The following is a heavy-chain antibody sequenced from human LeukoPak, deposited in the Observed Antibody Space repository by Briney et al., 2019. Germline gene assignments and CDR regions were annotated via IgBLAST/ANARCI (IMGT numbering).Heavy chain of an antibody. D-gene: IGHD6-13*01. Sequence: SETLSLTCTVSGGSISSYYWGWIRQPPGKGLEWIGSIYHSGSTYYNPSLKSRVTISVDTSKNQFSLKLSSVTAADTAVYYCARGPSLAAAVNPRSGYYYYMDVWGKGTTVTISS. CDR2: IYHSGST. CDR3: ARGPSLAAAVNPRSGYYYYMDV. J-gene: IGHJ6*03. CDR1: GGSISSYY. V-gene: IGHV4-38-2*02.